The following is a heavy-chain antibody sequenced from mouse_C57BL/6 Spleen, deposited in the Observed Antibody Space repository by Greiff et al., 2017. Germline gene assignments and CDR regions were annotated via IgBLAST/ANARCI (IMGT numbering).Heavy chain of an antibody. V-gene: IGHV5-6*02. CDR2: ISSGGSYT. J-gene: IGHJ2*01. D-gene: IGHD2-1*01. CDR1: GFTFSSYG. CDR3: AREDYGNFHFDY. Sequence: DVKLVESGGDLVKPGGSLKLSCAASGFTFSSYGMSWVRQTPDKRLEWVATISSGGSYTYYPDSVKGRFTISRDNAKNTLYLQMSSLKSEDTAMYCCAREDYGNFHFDYWGQGTTLTVSS.